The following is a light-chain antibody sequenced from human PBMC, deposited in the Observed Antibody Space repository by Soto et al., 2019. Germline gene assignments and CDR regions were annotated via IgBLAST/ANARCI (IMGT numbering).Light chain of an antibody. CDR2: DVS. CDR1: SSDVGGSNY. CDR3: SSYTTSSTLGV. J-gene: IGLJ1*01. V-gene: IGLV2-14*03. Sequence: ALTEPASVSGSPGQSFTISCTGTSSDVGGSNYVSWYQHHPGKAPKRLIYDVSNRPSGVSNRFSGSKSGNTASLTISGLQAEDEADYYCSSYTTSSTLGVFGTGTRSPS.